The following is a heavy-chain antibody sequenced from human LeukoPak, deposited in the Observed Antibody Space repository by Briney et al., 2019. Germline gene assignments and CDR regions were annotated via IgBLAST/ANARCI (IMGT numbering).Heavy chain of an antibody. V-gene: IGHV3-30*02. D-gene: IGHD6-19*01. J-gene: IGHJ4*02. CDR3: AKGDSSGWSESFDY. Sequence: GGSLRLSCAASGFTFSTYGMHWVRQAPGKGLEWVAFIRYDGSNKYYSDSVKGRFTISRENSKNTAYRQMKSLRPEETTGDHCAKGDSSGWSESFDYWGQGTLVTVSS. CDR1: GFTFSTYG. CDR2: IRYDGSNK.